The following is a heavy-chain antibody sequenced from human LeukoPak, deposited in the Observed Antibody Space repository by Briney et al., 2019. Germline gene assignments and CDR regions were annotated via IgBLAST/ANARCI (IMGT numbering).Heavy chain of an antibody. CDR1: GFTFSSYA. CDR3: ARDRWYYYGSSDYYHDAFDI. D-gene: IGHD3-22*01. V-gene: IGHV3-30*04. CDR2: ISYDGSNK. Sequence: PGGSLRLSCAASGFTFSSYAMHWVRQAPGKGLEWVAVISYDGSNKYYADSVKGRFTISRDNSKNTLYLQMNSLRAEDTAVYYCARDRWYYYGSSDYYHDAFDIWGQGTMVTVSS. J-gene: IGHJ3*02.